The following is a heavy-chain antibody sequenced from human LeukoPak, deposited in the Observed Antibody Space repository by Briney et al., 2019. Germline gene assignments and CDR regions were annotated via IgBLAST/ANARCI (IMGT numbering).Heavy chain of an antibody. J-gene: IGHJ4*02. D-gene: IGHD6-13*01. CDR3: AKYPSGSSWYPFDY. CDR2: ISGSGDRT. CDR1: GLTFNSYA. Sequence: PGGSLRLSCAASGLTFNSYAMSWVRQAPREGLEWVSTISGSGDRTYYADSVKGRFTISRDNSKNTLYLQMNSLRAEDTAVYYCAKYPSGSSWYPFDYWGQGTLVTVSS. V-gene: IGHV3-23*01.